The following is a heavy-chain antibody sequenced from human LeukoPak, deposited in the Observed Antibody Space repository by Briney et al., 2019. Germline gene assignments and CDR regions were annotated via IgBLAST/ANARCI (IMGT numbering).Heavy chain of an antibody. CDR1: GGSISSGGYS. V-gene: IGHV4-30-2*01. J-gene: IGHJ6*02. D-gene: IGHD3-9*01. Sequence: PSETLSLTCAVSGGSISSGGYSWSWIRQPPGKGLEWIGYIYHSGSTYYNPSLKSRVTISVDRSKKQFSLKLSSVTAADTAVYYCARAQTGIYYGMDVWGQGTTVTVSS. CDR2: IYHSGST. CDR3: ARAQTGIYYGMDV.